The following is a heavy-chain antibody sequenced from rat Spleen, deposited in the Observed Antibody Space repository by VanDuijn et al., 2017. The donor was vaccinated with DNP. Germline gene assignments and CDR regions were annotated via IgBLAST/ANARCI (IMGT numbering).Heavy chain of an antibody. CDR3: TRVDYWYFDF. J-gene: IGHJ1*01. CDR1: GFTFNKYW. V-gene: IGHV5-31*01. CDR2: ITNTGGST. Sequence: EVQLVESGGGLVQPGRSLKLSCLASGFTFNKYWMTWIRQAPGKGLEWVASITNTGGSTYYPDSVKGRFTISRDNAKSTLYLQMNSLRSEDTATYYCTRVDYWYFDFWGPGTMVTVSS.